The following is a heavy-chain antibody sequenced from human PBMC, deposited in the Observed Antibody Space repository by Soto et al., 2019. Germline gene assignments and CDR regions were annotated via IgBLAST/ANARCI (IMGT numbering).Heavy chain of an antibody. J-gene: IGHJ4*02. CDR2: IKQDGSDR. CDR1: GFTLSNNW. D-gene: IGHD2-2*01. V-gene: IGHV3-7*01. Sequence: EVQLVESGGGLVQPGGSLRLSCAASGFTLSNNWMSWVRQAPGKGLEWVANIKQDGSDRYYVHSVKGRFTISRDNAKNSLYLQMDSLRAEDTAVYYCAREASRCASDWGQGTLGTVSS. CDR3: AREASRCASD.